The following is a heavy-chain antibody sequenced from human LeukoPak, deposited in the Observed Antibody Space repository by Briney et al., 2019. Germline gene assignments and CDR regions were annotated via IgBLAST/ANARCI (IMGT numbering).Heavy chain of an antibody. D-gene: IGHD2-2*02. CDR1: GYSFTSYW. CDR2: IYPGDSDT. J-gene: IGHJ4*02. Sequence: GESLKISCKGSGYSFTSYWIGWVRQMPGEGLEWMGIIYPGDSDTRYSPSFQGQVTISADKSISTAYLQCGSLKASDTAMYYCARGGYCSSTSCYNGRHDYWGQGTLVTVSS. V-gene: IGHV5-51*01. CDR3: ARGGYCSSTSCYNGRHDY.